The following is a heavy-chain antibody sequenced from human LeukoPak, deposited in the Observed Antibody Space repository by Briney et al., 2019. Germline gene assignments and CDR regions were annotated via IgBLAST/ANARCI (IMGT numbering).Heavy chain of an antibody. CDR1: GFTFSSYA. J-gene: IGHJ4*02. CDR3: TRVGYIDEGIDY. D-gene: IGHD5-24*01. CDR2: ISRGSDHI. V-gene: IGHV3-21*06. Sequence: GGSLRLSCAASGFTFSSYAMNWVRQAPGKGLEWVSSISRGSDHIFYADSMRGRFTISRDNAKNSLYLQMNSLRAEDTAIYYCTRVGYIDEGIDYWGQGTLVTVSS.